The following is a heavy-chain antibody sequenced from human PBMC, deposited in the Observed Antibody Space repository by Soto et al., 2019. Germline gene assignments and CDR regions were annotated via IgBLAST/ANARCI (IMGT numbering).Heavy chain of an antibody. CDR2: IKLSGGST. V-gene: IGHV1-46*01. CDR1: GYTFTSYY. Sequence: QVQLMQSGAEVKKPGASVRVSCVASGYTFTSYYMHWVRQAPGQGLEWLGVIKLSGGSTTYAQRFQGRVTVTRDTSTSTVYMELRSLRSEDTAVYPCAREGNSYSGMDVWGQGTTVTVS. J-gene: IGHJ6*02. CDR3: AREGNSYSGMDV.